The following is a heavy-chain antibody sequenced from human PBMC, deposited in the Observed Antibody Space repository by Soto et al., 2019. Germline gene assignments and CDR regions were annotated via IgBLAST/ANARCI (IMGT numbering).Heavy chain of an antibody. CDR2: INPIVSMS. J-gene: IGHJ4*02. CDR1: GDTFSFYT. Sequence: QVQLVQSGTEVKKPGSSVKVSCKASGDTFSFYTINWVRQAPGLGLEWVGRINPIVSMSNYAQKFQGRVSRTAEKSTRPAYMKLRSLRSDDAAMYFWAASYGSGYRAFDYWGQGALVIVSS. CDR3: AASYGSGYRAFDY. V-gene: IGHV1-69*02. D-gene: IGHD3-10*01.